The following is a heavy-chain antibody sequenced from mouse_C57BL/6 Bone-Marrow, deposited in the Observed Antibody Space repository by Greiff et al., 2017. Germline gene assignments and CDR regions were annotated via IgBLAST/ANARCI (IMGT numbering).Heavy chain of an antibody. CDR3: ASTAEEGFAY. V-gene: IGHV1-81*01. CDR2: IYPRSGNT. CDR1: GYTFTSYC. D-gene: IGHD3-1*01. Sequence: QVQLQQSGAELARPGASVKLSCKASGYTFTSYCIRWVKQRPGQGLEWIGGIYPRSGNTYYTEKFKGKATLTADTSSSTAYMELRSLTSEDSAGDFWASTAEEGFAYWGQGTLVTGSA. J-gene: IGHJ3*01.